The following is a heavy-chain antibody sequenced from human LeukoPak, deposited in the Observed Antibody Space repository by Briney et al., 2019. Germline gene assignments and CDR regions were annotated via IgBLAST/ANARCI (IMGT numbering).Heavy chain of an antibody. Sequence: ASVKVSCKASGYTFTSYGISWVRQAPGQGLEWRGWISAYNGNTNYAQKLQGRVTMTTDTSTSTAYMELGSLRSDDTAVYYCARDVPSETDYGDYGVYDYRGQGTLVTVSS. CDR2: ISAYNGNT. V-gene: IGHV1-18*01. D-gene: IGHD4-17*01. CDR3: ARDVPSETDYGDYGVYDY. J-gene: IGHJ4*02. CDR1: GYTFTSYG.